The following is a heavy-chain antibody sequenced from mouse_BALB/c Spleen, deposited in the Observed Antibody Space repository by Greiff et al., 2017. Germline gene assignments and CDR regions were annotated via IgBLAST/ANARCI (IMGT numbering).Heavy chain of an antibody. CDR3: TSDYEGAMDY. CDR1: GYTFTSYY. J-gene: IGHJ4*01. D-gene: IGHD2-3*01. Sequence: VQLQQSGAELVKPGASVKLSCKASGYTFTSYYMYWVKQRPGQGLEWIGGINPSNGGTNFNEKFKSKATLTVDKSSSTAYMQLSSLTSEDSAVYYCTSDYEGAMDYWGQGTSVTVSS. V-gene: IGHV1S16*01. CDR2: INPSNGGT.